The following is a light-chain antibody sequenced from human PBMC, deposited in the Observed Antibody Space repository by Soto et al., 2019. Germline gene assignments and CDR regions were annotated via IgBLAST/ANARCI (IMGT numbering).Light chain of an antibody. Sequence: EIVMTQSPATLSVSPGERATLSCRASQSFSSNFAWYQQRPGQAPRLLIYGASTRATGIPARFSGSGSGTEFTLTISSLESEDFAVYYCQQYNNWPRWTFGQGTKVEIK. CDR2: GAS. CDR1: QSFSSN. V-gene: IGKV3-15*01. J-gene: IGKJ1*01. CDR3: QQYNNWPRWT.